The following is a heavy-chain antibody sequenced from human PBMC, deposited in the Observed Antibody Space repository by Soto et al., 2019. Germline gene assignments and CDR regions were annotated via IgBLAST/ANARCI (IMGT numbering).Heavy chain of an antibody. V-gene: IGHV3-7*01. D-gene: IGHD5-12*01. CDR2: IKQDGSEK. CDR3: ARWPGGYDIHDAFDI. CDR1: GFTFSSYW. Sequence: GGSLRLSCAASGFTFSSYWMSWVRQAPGKGLEWVANIKQDGSEKYYVDSVKGRFTISRDNAKNSLYLQMNSLRAEDTAVYYCARWPGGYDIHDAFDIWGQGTMVTVSS. J-gene: IGHJ3*02.